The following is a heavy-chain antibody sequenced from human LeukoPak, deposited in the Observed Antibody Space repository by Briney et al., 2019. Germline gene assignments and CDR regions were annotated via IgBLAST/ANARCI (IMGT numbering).Heavy chain of an antibody. CDR2: INPNSGGT. Sequence: ASVTVSCTASGYTFTVYYMHWVRQAPGQGLEWMGWINPNSGGTNYAQKFQGWVTMTRDTSISTAYMELSRLRSDDTAVYYCARTRYSSGWYRTFHFDYWGQGTLVTVSS. CDR1: GYTFTVYY. J-gene: IGHJ4*02. D-gene: IGHD6-19*01. CDR3: ARTRYSSGWYRTFHFDY. V-gene: IGHV1-2*04.